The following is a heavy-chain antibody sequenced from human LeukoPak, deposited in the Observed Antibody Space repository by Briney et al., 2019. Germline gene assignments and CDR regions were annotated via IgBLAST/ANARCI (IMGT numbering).Heavy chain of an antibody. CDR2: INQGGSEK. CDR1: GFTFSNYW. Sequence: PGGSLRLSCAASGFTFSNYWMSWVRQAPGKGLEWVANINQGGSEKYYLNSVKGRFTISRDNAKNSLYLQMNGLRTYDTAIYYCVRDGSGYDYWGQGTLVTVSS. V-gene: IGHV3-7*05. D-gene: IGHD6-19*01. CDR3: VRDGSGYDY. J-gene: IGHJ4*02.